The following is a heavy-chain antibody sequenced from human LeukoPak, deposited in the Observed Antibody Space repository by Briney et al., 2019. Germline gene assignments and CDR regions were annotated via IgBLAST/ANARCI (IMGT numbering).Heavy chain of an antibody. CDR1: GYTFVGYY. J-gene: IGHJ4*02. Sequence: GASVKVSCKASGYTFVGYYLHWVRQAPGQGLEWMAWIDPYTGNTHYAQKFQGRITVTRDTSVSTTYMELSWLTSADTARYYCAREYSASEHWGQGTLVTVSS. D-gene: IGHD5-12*01. V-gene: IGHV1-2*02. CDR3: AREYSASEH. CDR2: IDPYTGNT.